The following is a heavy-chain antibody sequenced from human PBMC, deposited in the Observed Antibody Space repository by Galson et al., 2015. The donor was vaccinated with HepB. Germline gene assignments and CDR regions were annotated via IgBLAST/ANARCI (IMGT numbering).Heavy chain of an antibody. V-gene: IGHV3-7*03. CDR1: GFMFSGHW. CDR3: ARNRGYETFDY. D-gene: IGHD5-12*01. Sequence: SLRLSCAASGFMFSGHWMNWVRQAPGKGLEWVANIKEDGSIKYYVDSVTGRFTISRDNARNLLYLQMNGLRAEDTAVYFCARNRGYETFDYWGQGAQVTVSS. CDR2: IKEDGSIK. J-gene: IGHJ4*02.